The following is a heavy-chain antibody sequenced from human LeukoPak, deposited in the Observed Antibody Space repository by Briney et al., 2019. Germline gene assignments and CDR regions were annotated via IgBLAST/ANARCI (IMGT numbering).Heavy chain of an antibody. D-gene: IGHD6-19*01. Sequence: GGSLRLSCAASGFTLSSYSMNWVRQAPGKGLEWVSSISSSSSYIYYADSVKGRFTISRDNAKNSLYLQMNSLRAEDTAVYYCAREFLAVAGYDYWGQGTLVTVSS. CDR3: AREFLAVAGYDY. V-gene: IGHV3-21*01. CDR2: ISSSSSYI. CDR1: GFTLSSYS. J-gene: IGHJ4*02.